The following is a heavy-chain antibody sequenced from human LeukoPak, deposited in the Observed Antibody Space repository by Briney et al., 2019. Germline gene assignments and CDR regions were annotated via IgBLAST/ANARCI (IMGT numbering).Heavy chain of an antibody. CDR1: GFTFSTYA. V-gene: IGHV3-23*01. J-gene: IGHJ4*02. CDR3: AKHYDISGYYPY. CDR2: ISGGGGST. Sequence: GSLRLSCAASGFTFSTYAMSWVRQAPGKGLEWVSAISGGGGSTHYANSVKGRLTISRDNSKNTLFLQMSSLRADDTAIYYCAKHYDISGYYPYWGQGTLVTVSS. D-gene: IGHD3-22*01.